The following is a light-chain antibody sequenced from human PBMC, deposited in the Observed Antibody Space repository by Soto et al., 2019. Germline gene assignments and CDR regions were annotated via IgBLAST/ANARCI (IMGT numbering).Light chain of an antibody. V-gene: IGKV3D-20*02. CDR1: QSLSSSY. Sequence: EIVFTHSPGALSLSRGERATLSCMASQSLSSSYLAWYQQKPGQAPRLLIYAASSRATGIPARFSGSGSGTDFTLTISSLEPEDFAVYYCQQRSDWPTFGGGTKVDIK. CDR2: AAS. CDR3: QQRSDWPT. J-gene: IGKJ4*01.